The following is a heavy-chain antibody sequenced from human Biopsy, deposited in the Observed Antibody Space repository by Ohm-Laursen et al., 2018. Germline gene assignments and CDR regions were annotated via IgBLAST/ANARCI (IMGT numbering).Heavy chain of an antibody. Sequence: SDTLSLTCTLSGYSIIPSGPENWSWIRQPPGQGLQYIGFIYSGGNTNYNPSLRSRVTMSVDTSKNQFSPRLNSVTAADTAVYYCARGMRTTGWPYFDYWGQGILVTVSS. CDR1: GYSIIPSGPEN. J-gene: IGHJ4*02. V-gene: IGHV4-61*01. CDR2: IYSGGNT. D-gene: IGHD2/OR15-2a*01. CDR3: ARGMRTTGWPYFDY.